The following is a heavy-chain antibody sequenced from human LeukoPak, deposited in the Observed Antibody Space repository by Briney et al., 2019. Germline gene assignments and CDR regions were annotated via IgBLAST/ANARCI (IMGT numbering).Heavy chain of an antibody. D-gene: IGHD5-24*01. CDR3: AKDLYDNDWYNYFDP. CDR1: GFTVSSNY. Sequence: GGSLRLSCAASGFTVSSNYMSWVRQAPGKGLEWVAMISHDGNSKQYADFAKGRFTISRDNSKNTLYLEMNSLRTEDTAVYHCAKDLYDNDWYNYFDPWGQGALVTVSS. V-gene: IGHV3-30*18. J-gene: IGHJ5*02. CDR2: ISHDGNSK.